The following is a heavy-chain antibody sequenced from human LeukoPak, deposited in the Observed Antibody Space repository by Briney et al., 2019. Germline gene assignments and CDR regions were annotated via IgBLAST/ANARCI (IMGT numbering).Heavy chain of an antibody. Sequence: GGSLRLSCAASGFTFSSYSRNWVRQAPGKGLEWVSSISSSSSYIYYADSVKGRFTISRDNAKNSLYLQMNSLRAEDTAVYYCARAPAAGYNFDYWGQGTLVTVSS. CDR3: ARAPAAGYNFDY. V-gene: IGHV3-21*01. J-gene: IGHJ4*02. CDR2: ISSSSSYI. CDR1: GFTFSSYS. D-gene: IGHD3-9*01.